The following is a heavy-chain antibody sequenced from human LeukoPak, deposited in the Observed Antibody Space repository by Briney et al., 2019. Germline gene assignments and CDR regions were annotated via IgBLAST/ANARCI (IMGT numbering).Heavy chain of an antibody. CDR3: ARVHDSSGYYGGYFDY. CDR2: TRNKANSYTT. CDR1: GFTFSSYS. J-gene: IGHJ4*02. V-gene: IGHV3-72*01. D-gene: IGHD3-22*01. Sequence: GGSLRLSCAASGFTFSSYSMNWVRQAPGKGLEWVGRTRNKANSYTTEYAASVKGRFTISRDDSKNSLYLQMNSLKTEDTAVYYCARVHDSSGYYGGYFDYWGQGTLVTVSS.